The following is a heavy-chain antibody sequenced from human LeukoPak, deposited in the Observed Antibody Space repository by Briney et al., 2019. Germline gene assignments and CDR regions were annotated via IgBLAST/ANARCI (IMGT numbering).Heavy chain of an antibody. Sequence: GGSLRLSCAASGFTFDDYAMHWVRQAPGKGLEWVSLISGDGGSTYYADSVKGRFTISRDNSKNSLYLQMNSLRTEDTALYYCAKDIENFRSGYNYGMDVWGQGTTVTVSS. CDR2: ISGDGGST. CDR1: GFTFDDYA. D-gene: IGHD3-3*01. J-gene: IGHJ6*02. CDR3: AKDIENFRSGYNYGMDV. V-gene: IGHV3-43*02.